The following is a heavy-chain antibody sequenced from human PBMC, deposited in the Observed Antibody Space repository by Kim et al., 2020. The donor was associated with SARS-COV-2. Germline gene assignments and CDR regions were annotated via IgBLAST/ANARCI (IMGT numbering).Heavy chain of an antibody. J-gene: IGHJ4*02. V-gene: IGHV4-39*01. Sequence: SETLSLTFTVSGGSISSSSYYWGWIRQPPGKGLEWIGSIYYSGSTYYNPSLKSRVTISVDTSKNQFSLKLSSVTAADTAVYYCARHLRRIVVVIAIPKNYFDYWGQGTLVTVSS. CDR2: IYYSGST. CDR3: ARHLRRIVVVIAIPKNYFDY. CDR1: GGSISSSSYY. D-gene: IGHD2-21*01.